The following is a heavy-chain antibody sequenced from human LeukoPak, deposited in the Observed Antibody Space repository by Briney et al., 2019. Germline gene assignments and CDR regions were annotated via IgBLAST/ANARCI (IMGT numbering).Heavy chain of an antibody. CDR1: GFTFSSYA. Sequence: GGSLRLSCAASGFTFSSYAMSWVRQAPGKGLEWVSAISGSGGITYYADSVKGRFTISRDNSKNTLYLQMNSLRAEDTAVYYCAKDLHYYDSSGPTGGDAFDIWGQGTMVTVSS. CDR2: ISGSGGIT. D-gene: IGHD3-22*01. J-gene: IGHJ3*02. V-gene: IGHV3-23*01. CDR3: AKDLHYYDSSGPTGGDAFDI.